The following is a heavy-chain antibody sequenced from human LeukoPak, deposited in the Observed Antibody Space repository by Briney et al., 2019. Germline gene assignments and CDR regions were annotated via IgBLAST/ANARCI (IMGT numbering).Heavy chain of an antibody. Sequence: SETLSVTCTVSGGSISSYYWSWIRQPAGKGLEWIGRIYTSGSTNYNPSLKSRVTMSVDTSKNQFSLKLSSVTAADTAVYYCAITTVNPYYFDYWGQGTLVTVSS. V-gene: IGHV4-4*07. J-gene: IGHJ4*02. CDR1: GGSISSYY. D-gene: IGHD4-17*01. CDR3: AITTVNPYYFDY. CDR2: IYTSGST.